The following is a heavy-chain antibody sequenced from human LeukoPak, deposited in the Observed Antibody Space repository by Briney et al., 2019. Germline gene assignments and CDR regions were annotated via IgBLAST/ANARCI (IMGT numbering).Heavy chain of an antibody. V-gene: IGHV1-18*01. D-gene: IGHD6-13*01. CDR2: ISAYNGNT. CDR3: ARQEYSSSWYGY. Sequence: GASVKVSCKASGYTFTSYGISWVRQAPGQGLGWMGWISAYNGNTNCAQKLQGRVTMTTDTSTSTAYMELSSLRSDDTAVYYCARQEYSSSWYGYWGQGTLVTVSS. J-gene: IGHJ4*02. CDR1: GYTFTSYG.